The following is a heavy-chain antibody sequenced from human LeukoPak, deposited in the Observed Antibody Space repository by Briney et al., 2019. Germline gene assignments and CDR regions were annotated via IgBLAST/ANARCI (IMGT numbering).Heavy chain of an antibody. CDR1: GGSISSGSYY. J-gene: IGHJ4*02. Sequence: SETLSLTCTVSGGSISSGSYYWSWIRQPAGKGLEWIGRIYTSGSTNYNPSLKSRVTISVDTSKNQFSLKLTSVTAADTAVYYCAKDTLSLALYYFDYWGQGTLVTVSS. CDR2: IYTSGST. D-gene: IGHD1-1*01. V-gene: IGHV4-61*02. CDR3: AKDTLSLALYYFDY.